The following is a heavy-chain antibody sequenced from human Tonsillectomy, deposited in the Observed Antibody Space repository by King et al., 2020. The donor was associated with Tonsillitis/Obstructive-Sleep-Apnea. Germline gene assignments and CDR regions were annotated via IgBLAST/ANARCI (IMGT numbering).Heavy chain of an antibody. J-gene: IGHJ3*02. CDR3: VRPGMQRGPFESVDM. CDR1: GDSISDSAYY. Sequence: QLQESGPGLVKPSETLSLTCTVSGDSISDSAYYWGWVRQTPGRGLEWSGSIFHTGTTYYNPSLESRVSISVDPSKKQISLKLSPVTAADPPIYYCVRPGMQRGPFESVDMWGQGTLVTVSS. CDR2: IFHTGTT. V-gene: IGHV4-39*01. D-gene: IGHD1-1*01.